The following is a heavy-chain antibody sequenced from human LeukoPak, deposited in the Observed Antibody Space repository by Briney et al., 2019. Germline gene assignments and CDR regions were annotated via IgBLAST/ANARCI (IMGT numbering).Heavy chain of an antibody. CDR2: INPNSGGT. Sequence: ASVKVSCKASGYTFSNYGLTWVRQAPGQGLEWMGWINPNSGGTNYAQKFQGRVTMTRDTSISTAYMELSRLRSDDTAVYYCARGDSATGYYYYYMDVWGKGTTVTVSS. V-gene: IGHV1-2*02. CDR1: GYTFSNYG. D-gene: IGHD1-1*01. J-gene: IGHJ6*03. CDR3: ARGDSATGYYYYYMDV.